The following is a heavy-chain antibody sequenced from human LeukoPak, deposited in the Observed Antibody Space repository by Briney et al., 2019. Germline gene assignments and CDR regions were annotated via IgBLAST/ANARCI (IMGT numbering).Heavy chain of an antibody. CDR2: IWYDGSEK. V-gene: IGHV3-33*01. CDR3: ARDGYYGSGRPFDY. J-gene: IGHJ4*02. Sequence: GRSLRLSCAPSGFNFNDSGMHWPPEAPDKAVEWVADIWYDGSEKYYAESVKGRLTISRDNSKNTLYLQMNSLRADGTAVYYCARDGYYGSGRPFDYWGQGALVSVSS. D-gene: IGHD3-10*01. CDR1: GFNFNDSG.